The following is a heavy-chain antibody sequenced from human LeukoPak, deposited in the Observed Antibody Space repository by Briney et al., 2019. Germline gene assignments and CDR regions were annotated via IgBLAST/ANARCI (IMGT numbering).Heavy chain of an antibody. J-gene: IGHJ5*02. Sequence: SETLSLTCTVSGGSISSGGYYWSWIRQHPGKGLEWIGYIYYSGSTYYNPSLKSRVTISVDTSKNHSYLQLSSVPAADTAVYYCASPCHSSTSCHNWFDPWGQGTLVTVSS. V-gene: IGHV4-31*03. CDR2: IYYSGST. CDR3: ASPCHSSTSCHNWFDP. CDR1: GGSISSGGYY. D-gene: IGHD2-2*01.